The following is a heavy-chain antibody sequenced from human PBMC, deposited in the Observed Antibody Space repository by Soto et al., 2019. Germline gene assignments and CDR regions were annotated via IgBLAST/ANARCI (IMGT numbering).Heavy chain of an antibody. J-gene: IGHJ4*02. CDR3: ARYLGGFPDY. CDR2: ISAYNGNR. CDR1: GYSFTSYG. D-gene: IGHD5-12*01. V-gene: IGHV1-18*01. Sequence: QVQLVQSGAEVKKPGASVKVSCKASGYSFTSYGISWVRQAPGQGLEWMGWISAYNGNRKYAQKFQGRVTMTTDTSSSTAYMELRSLSSDYTAVYYCARYLGGFPDYWGQGTLVTVSS.